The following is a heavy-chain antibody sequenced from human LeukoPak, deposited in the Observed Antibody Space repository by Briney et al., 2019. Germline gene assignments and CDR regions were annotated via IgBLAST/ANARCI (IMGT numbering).Heavy chain of an antibody. J-gene: IGHJ6*02. D-gene: IGHD3-10*01. CDR2: ISAYNGNT. Sequence: ASVKVSCKASGYAFTSYYMHWVRQAPGQGLEWMGWISAYNGNTNYAQKLQGRVTMTTDTSTSTAYMELRSLRSDDTAVYYCARDLGGGSESPDVWGQGTTVTVSS. CDR1: GYAFTSYY. CDR3: ARDLGGGSESPDV. V-gene: IGHV1-18*04.